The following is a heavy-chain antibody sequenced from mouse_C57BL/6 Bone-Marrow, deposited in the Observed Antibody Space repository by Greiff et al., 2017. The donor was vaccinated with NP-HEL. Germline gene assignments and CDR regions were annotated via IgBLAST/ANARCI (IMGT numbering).Heavy chain of an antibody. CDR1: GYTFTSYG. CDR2: ISPRSGNT. D-gene: IGHD1-1*01. J-gene: IGHJ4*01. CDR3: ARDTTYY. V-gene: IGHV1-81*01. Sequence: QVQLQQSGAELARPGASVKLSCKASGYTFTSYGISWVKQRTGQGLEWIGEISPRSGNTYYIEKFKGQATLTADKSSSTAYMELRSLTSEDSAVYFCARDTTYYWGQGTSVTVSS.